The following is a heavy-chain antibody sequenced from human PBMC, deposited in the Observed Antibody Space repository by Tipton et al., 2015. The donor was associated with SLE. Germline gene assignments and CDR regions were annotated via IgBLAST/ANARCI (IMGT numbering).Heavy chain of an antibody. Sequence: TLSLTCTVSGGSIESSYWNWIRQPAGKGLEWLGRIYSTGSTDYNPALKSRVTISVDTSKNQFSLKVWYVTAADTAVYYCARRDPYNGPSAFDIWGQGRMVIVSS. V-gene: IGHV4-4*07. CDR2: IYSTGST. CDR3: ARRDPYNGPSAFDI. J-gene: IGHJ3*02. CDR1: GGSIESSY. D-gene: IGHD3-10*01.